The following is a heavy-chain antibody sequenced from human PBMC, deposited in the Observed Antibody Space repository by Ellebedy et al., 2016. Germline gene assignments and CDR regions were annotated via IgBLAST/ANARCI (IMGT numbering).Heavy chain of an antibody. D-gene: IGHD6-19*01. CDR1: GGSISSSSYY. CDR3: ARSGSGSLD. Sequence: SETLSLTCTVSGGSISSSSYYWGWIRQPPGKGLEWIGTIYYSGSTYYNPSLKSRVTISVDTSKNQFSLKLTSVTAADTAVYYCARSGSGSLDWGQGSLVTVSS. V-gene: IGHV4-39*07. CDR2: IYYSGST. J-gene: IGHJ4*02.